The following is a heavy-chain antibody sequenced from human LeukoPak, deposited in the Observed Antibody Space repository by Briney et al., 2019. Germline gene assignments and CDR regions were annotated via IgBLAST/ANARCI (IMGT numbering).Heavy chain of an antibody. CDR3: AKEIYDILTGYSPGFDY. Sequence: GGSLRLSCAASGFTVSSNYMSWVRQAPGKGLEWVSVIYSGGSTYYADSVKGRFTISRDNSKNTLYLQMNSLGAEDTAVYYCAKEIYDILTGYSPGFDYWGQGTLVTVSS. J-gene: IGHJ4*02. CDR1: GFTVSSNY. CDR2: IYSGGST. V-gene: IGHV3-66*02. D-gene: IGHD3-9*01.